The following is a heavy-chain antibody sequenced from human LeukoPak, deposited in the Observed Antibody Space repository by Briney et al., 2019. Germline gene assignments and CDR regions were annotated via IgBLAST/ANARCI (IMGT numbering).Heavy chain of an antibody. D-gene: IGHD3-16*01. CDR1: GFPFSTYW. CDR3: TSGGRAQ. V-gene: IGHV3-7*05. Sequence: GGSLRLSCAASGFPFSTYWMNWVRQAPGKGLECVATIKPDGSEEYYVDSVRGRLTISRDNAKNSLYLQMHSLRVDDTAVYYCTSGGRAQWGQGTLVTVSS. CDR2: IKPDGSEE. J-gene: IGHJ4*02.